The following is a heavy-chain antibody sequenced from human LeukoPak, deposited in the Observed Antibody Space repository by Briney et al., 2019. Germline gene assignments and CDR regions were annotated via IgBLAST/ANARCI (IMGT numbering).Heavy chain of an antibody. J-gene: IGHJ4*02. CDR1: GYSFTSYR. CDR2: IDPSDSYT. D-gene: IGHD1-7*01. V-gene: IGHV5-10-1*01. Sequence: GESLKISCKGSGYSFTSYRISWVRQMPGKGLEWKGRIDPSDSYTNYSPSFQGHVTISADKSISTAYLQWSSLKASDTAMYYCARRAKKLELRYWGQGTLVTVSS. CDR3: ARRAKKLELRY.